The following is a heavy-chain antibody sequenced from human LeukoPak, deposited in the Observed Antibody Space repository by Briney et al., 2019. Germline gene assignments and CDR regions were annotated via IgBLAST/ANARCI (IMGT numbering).Heavy chain of an antibody. CDR2: INPYSGGT. V-gene: IGHV1-2*02. D-gene: IGHD3-22*01. CDR3: ARPLDYYDSSGYYLTDAFDV. Sequence: ASVKVSCKASGYTFTGYYMHWVRQAPGQGLEWMGWINPYSGGTNYAQKFQGRVTMTRDTSISTAYMELSRLRSDDTAVYYCARPLDYYDSSGYYLTDAFDVWGQGTMVTVSS. CDR1: GYTFTGYY. J-gene: IGHJ3*01.